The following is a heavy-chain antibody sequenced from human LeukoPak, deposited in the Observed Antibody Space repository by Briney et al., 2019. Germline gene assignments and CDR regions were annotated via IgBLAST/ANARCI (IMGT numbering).Heavy chain of an antibody. CDR1: GFTVSSNY. J-gene: IGHJ1*01. V-gene: IGHV3-66*01. D-gene: IGHD3-22*01. CDR3: ARSPYFDTSGYYFGGDQY. Sequence: GGSLRLSCAASGFTVSSNYMSWVRQAPGKGLEWVSVIYSGGGTYYADSVKGRFTISRDNSKNTLYLQMNSLRAEDTAVYYCARSPYFDTSGYYFGGDQYWGQGTLVTVSS. CDR2: IYSGGGT.